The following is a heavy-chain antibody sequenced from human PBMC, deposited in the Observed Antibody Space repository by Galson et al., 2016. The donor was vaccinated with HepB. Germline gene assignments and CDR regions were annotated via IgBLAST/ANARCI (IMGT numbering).Heavy chain of an antibody. Sequence: SVKVSCKASGYTFSTSGITWVRQAPGQGLEWMGWISVYNGNTNYAQNLQGRLTMTTDTSTSSAYMELRSLRSDDTAVYYCAKSDYYGSDGEYDFWGQGTPVTVSS. CDR3: AKSDYYGSDGEYDF. D-gene: IGHD3-10*01. CDR1: GYTFSTSG. V-gene: IGHV1-18*01. J-gene: IGHJ4*02. CDR2: ISVYNGNT.